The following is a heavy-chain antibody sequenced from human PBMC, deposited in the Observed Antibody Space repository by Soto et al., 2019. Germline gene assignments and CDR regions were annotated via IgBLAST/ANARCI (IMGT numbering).Heavy chain of an antibody. CDR3: ARHPDGYSSGWYDY. CDR2: IYYSGST. J-gene: IGHJ4*02. V-gene: IGHV4-59*08. D-gene: IGHD6-19*01. CDR1: GGSISSYY. Sequence: SETLSLTCTVSGGSISSYYWSWIRQPPGKGLEWIGYIYYSGSTNYNPSLKSRVTISVDTSKNQFSLKLSSVTAADTAVYYCARHPDGYSSGWYDYWGQGTLVTVSS.